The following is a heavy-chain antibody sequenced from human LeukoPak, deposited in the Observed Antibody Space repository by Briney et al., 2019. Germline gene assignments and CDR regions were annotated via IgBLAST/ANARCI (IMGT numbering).Heavy chain of an antibody. CDR1: GFTFSSYG. CDR3: AKDLRGDSTGWWN. V-gene: IGHV3-30*18. Sequence: GGSLRLSCAASGFTFSSYGMHWVRQAPGKGLEWVAVISYDGSNKYYADSVKGRFTISRDNSKNTLYLQMNSLRAEDTAVYYCAKDLRGDSTGWWNWGQGTLVTVSS. J-gene: IGHJ4*02. CDR2: ISYDGSNK. D-gene: IGHD6-19*01.